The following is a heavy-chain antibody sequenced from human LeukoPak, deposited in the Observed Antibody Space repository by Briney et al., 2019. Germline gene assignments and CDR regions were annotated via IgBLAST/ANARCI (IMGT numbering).Heavy chain of an antibody. CDR1: GGSISSYY. J-gene: IGHJ4*02. V-gene: IGHV4-4*07. D-gene: IGHD2-15*01. CDR3: ARATHSCSGGSCYSGLFDY. CDR2: IYTSGST. Sequence: SETLSLTCTVSGGSISSYYWSWIRQPAGKGLEWIGRIYTSGSTNYNPSLKSRVTMSVDTSKNQFSLKLSSVTAADTAVYYCARATHSCSGGSCYSGLFDYWGQGTLVTVSS.